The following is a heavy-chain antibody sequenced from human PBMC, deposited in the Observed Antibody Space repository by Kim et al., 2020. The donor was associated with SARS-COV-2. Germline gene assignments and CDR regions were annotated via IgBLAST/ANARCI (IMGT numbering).Heavy chain of an antibody. CDR3: ARDRDYYDSSGYSI. CDR2: INPNSGGT. J-gene: IGHJ4*02. CDR1: GYTFTGYY. D-gene: IGHD3-22*01. Sequence: ASVKVSCKASGYTFTGYYMHWVRQAPGQGLEWMGRINPNSGGTNYAQKFQGRVTMTRDTSISTAYMELSRLRSDDTAVYYCARDRDYYDSSGYSIWGQGTLVTVSS. V-gene: IGHV1-2*06.